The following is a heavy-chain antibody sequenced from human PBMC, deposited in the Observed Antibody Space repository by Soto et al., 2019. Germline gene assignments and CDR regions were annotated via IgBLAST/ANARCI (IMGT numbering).Heavy chain of an antibody. J-gene: IGHJ1*01. Sequence: QVQLVQSGAEVKKPGASVKVSCKTSGYIFTAYSMHWVRKAPGQGLEWMGVVNPSGGSAHYAQSFEVRVTLTRDTSTSTFYMELSSLRSEVTAVYYCAREENCRGGTCYSEYFHHWGQGTLVTDSS. CDR3: AREENCRGGTCYSEYFHH. D-gene: IGHD2-15*01. CDR2: VNPSGGSA. CDR1: GYIFTAYS. V-gene: IGHV1-46*01.